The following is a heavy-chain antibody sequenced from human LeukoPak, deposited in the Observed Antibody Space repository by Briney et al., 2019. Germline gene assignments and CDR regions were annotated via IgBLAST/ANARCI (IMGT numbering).Heavy chain of an antibody. D-gene: IGHD3-9*01. Sequence: ASVKVSCKASGYTFTSYDINRVRQATGQGLEWMGWMNPNSGNTGYAQKFQGRVTMTRNTSISTAYMELSSLRSEDTAVYYCARGPYYDILTGYYADYYYYGMDVWGQGTTVTVSS. CDR1: GYTFTSYD. V-gene: IGHV1-8*01. CDR3: ARGPYYDILTGYYADYYYYGMDV. J-gene: IGHJ6*02. CDR2: MNPNSGNT.